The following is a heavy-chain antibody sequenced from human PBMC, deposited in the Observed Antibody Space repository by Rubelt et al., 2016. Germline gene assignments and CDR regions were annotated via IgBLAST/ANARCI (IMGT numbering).Heavy chain of an antibody. Sequence: QLQLQESGPGLVKPSETLSLTCTVSGGSISSSSYYWGWIRQPPGKGLEWIGSIYYSGSTYYNPSPKSRVTISVDTSKNQFSLKLSSVTAADTAVYYCARVGGWWSSLEFDYWGQGTLVTVSS. CDR3: ARVGGWWSSLEFDY. J-gene: IGHJ4*02. CDR2: IYYSGST. CDR1: GGSISSSSYY. V-gene: IGHV4-39*01. D-gene: IGHD2-15*01.